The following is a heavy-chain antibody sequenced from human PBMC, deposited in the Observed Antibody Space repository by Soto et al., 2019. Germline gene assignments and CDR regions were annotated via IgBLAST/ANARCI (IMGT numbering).Heavy chain of an antibody. CDR2: VNTYNGNP. J-gene: IGHJ4*02. V-gene: IGHV1-18*01. D-gene: IGHD6-13*01. CDR1: GYTFTNYA. Sequence: QVQLVQSGVEVKKPGASVKVSCKASGYTFTNYAISWVRQAPGRGLEWMGWVNTYNGNPNYAQIFQGRITMTTDTSTGTAYMELRSLKSDDSAVYYCARDSQYSTSWQRFDSWDQGTLVTVSS. CDR3: ARDSQYSTSWQRFDS.